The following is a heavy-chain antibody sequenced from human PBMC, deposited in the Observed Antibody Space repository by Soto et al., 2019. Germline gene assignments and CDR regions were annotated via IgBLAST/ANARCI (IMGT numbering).Heavy chain of an antibody. Sequence: GGSLRLSCAASGFSFSTYTMNWVRQAPGKGLEWVSFISTSSSCIYYADSVKGRFTISRDNAKNSLYLQMNSLRAEDTAVYYCAALGRAVENGDSWGQGTLVTVSS. D-gene: IGHD6-19*01. J-gene: IGHJ5*01. CDR1: GFSFSTYT. CDR2: ISTSSSCI. CDR3: AALGRAVENGDS. V-gene: IGHV3-21*01.